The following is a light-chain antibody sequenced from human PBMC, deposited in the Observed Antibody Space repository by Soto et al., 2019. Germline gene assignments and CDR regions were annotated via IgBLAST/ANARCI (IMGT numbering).Light chain of an antibody. Sequence: QLVLTQPPSASGTPGQGVTISCSGSSSNIGSNHVYWYQQFPGMAPKLLMYRSDQRPTGVPDRFSGSKSGTSASLAISGLRSDDEADYYCSARDDILSGVVFGGGTKLTVL. CDR1: SSNIGSNH. CDR2: RSD. CDR3: SARDDILSGVV. V-gene: IGLV1-47*01. J-gene: IGLJ2*01.